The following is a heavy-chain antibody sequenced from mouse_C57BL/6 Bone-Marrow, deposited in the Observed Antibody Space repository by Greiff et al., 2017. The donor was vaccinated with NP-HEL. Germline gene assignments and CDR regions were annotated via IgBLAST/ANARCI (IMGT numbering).Heavy chain of an antibody. CDR1: GFTFSSYA. V-gene: IGHV5-4*01. J-gene: IGHJ1*03. Sequence: EVQGVESGGGLVKPGGSLKLSCAASGFTFSSYAMSWVRQTPEKRLEWVATISDGGSYTYYPDNVKGRFTLSRDNAKNNLYLQMSHLKSEDTAMYYCARYEGTTVVSYWYFDVWGTGTTVTVSS. CDR2: ISDGGSYT. CDR3: ARYEGTTVVSYWYFDV. D-gene: IGHD1-1*01.